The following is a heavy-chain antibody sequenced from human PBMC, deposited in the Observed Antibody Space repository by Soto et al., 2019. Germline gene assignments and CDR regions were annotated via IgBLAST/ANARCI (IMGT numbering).Heavy chain of an antibody. CDR2: IIPIFGPA. CDR1: GGTFSSYS. CDR3: ARDGGRHSGGIDY. J-gene: IGHJ4*02. V-gene: IGHV1-69*01. Sequence: QVQLVQSGAEVKKPGSSVKVSCKASGGTFSSYSLNWVRQAPGQGLEWMGEIIPIFGPANYAQKFQGRVTITADESTSTAYMALSSLRSEDTAGYYGARDGGRHSGGIDYWGQGTLVTVSS. D-gene: IGHD1-26*01.